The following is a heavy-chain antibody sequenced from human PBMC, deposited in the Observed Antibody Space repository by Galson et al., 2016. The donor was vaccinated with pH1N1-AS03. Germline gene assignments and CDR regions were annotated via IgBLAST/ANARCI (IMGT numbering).Heavy chain of an antibody. D-gene: IGHD1-14*01. Sequence: SLRLSCAASGLTVSTNYMSWVRQTPGKGLQWVATIKEDGSETNYVESVKGRFTIFRDNDKRSTYLEMNNLTVEDTAVYYCVRDGVFRSVMDVWGQGTTVTASS. CDR1: GLTVSTNY. J-gene: IGHJ6*02. CDR2: IKEDGSET. CDR3: VRDGVFRSVMDV. V-gene: IGHV3-7*03.